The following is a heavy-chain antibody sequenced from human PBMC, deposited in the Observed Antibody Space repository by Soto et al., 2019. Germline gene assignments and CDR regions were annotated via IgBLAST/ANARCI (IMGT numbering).Heavy chain of an antibody. D-gene: IGHD6-19*01. J-gene: IGHJ4*02. CDR2: ISAYNGNT. V-gene: IGHV1-18*01. Sequence: ASVKVSCKASGYTFTSYGISWVRQAPGQGLEWMGWISAYNGNTNYAQKLQGRFTISRDNAKTSLYLQMDSLRNEDTAVYYCARFFGSGFDYWGQGTLVTVSS. CDR1: GYTFTSYG. CDR3: ARFFGSGFDY.